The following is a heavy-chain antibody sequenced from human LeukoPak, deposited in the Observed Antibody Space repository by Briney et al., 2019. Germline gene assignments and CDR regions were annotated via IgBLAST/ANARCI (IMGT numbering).Heavy chain of an antibody. V-gene: IGHV5-51*01. D-gene: IGHD7-27*01. Sequence: GESLKISCKGSGYIFTTYWIGWVRQMPGKGLEWMGIIYPGDSDIRYSPSFQGQVTISVDKSISTAYLQWSSLKASDTAMYYCARLLPNCFDYWGQGTLVTVSS. CDR1: GYIFTTYW. CDR3: ARLLPNCFDY. CDR2: IYPGDSDI. J-gene: IGHJ4*02.